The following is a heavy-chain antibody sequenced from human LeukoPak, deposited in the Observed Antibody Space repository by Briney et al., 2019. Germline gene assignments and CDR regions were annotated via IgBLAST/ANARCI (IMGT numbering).Heavy chain of an antibody. CDR3: ARSGNDYGDYPTFDY. D-gene: IGHD4-17*01. V-gene: IGHV1-18*01. CDR1: GYTFTSYG. CDR2: ISAYNGNT. J-gene: IGHJ4*02. Sequence: GASVKVSCKASGYTFTSYGISWVGQAPGQGLEWMGWISAYNGNTNYAQKFQGRVTITADESTSTAYMELSSLRSEDTAVYYCARSGNDYGDYPTFDYWGQGTLVTVSS.